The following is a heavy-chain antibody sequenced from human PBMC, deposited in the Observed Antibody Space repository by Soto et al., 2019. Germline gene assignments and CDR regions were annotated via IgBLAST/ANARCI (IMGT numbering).Heavy chain of an antibody. V-gene: IGHV3-30*04. CDR2: ISYEGRNT. CDR1: VFTFSDCA. D-gene: IGHD3-16*01. J-gene: IGHJ3*01. Sequence: EGSLRLSFAASVFTFSDCALHWVRQAPGKGLACVASISYEGRNTYYAYSVKVRFTISRDESKNTLYLQMSGLRVGDTAVYICARPINMLAGHDPFDXWGQGAIVTVS. CDR3: ARPINMLAGHDPFDX.